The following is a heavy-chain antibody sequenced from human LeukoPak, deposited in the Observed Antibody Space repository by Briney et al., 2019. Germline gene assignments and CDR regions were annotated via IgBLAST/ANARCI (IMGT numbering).Heavy chain of an antibody. D-gene: IGHD1-26*01. V-gene: IGHV3-23*01. J-gene: IGHJ4*02. CDR2: ISGSGGST. CDR1: GFTFSSYT. Sequence: PGGSLRLSCAASGFTFSSYTLTWVRRAPGKGLEWVSAISGSGGSTYYADSVKGRFTISRDNSKNTLYLQMNSLRAEDTAVYYCAKDRAGIVGATDFDYWGQGTLVTVSS. CDR3: AKDRAGIVGATDFDY.